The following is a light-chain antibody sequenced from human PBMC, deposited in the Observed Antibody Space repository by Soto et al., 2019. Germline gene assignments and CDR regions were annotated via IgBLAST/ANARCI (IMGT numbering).Light chain of an antibody. J-gene: IGLJ3*02. CDR3: QSYDSSLSGWV. Sequence: QSVLTQPPSVSGAPGQRVTISCTGRSSNIGAGYDVHWYQQLPGTAPKLLIYGNSNRPSGVPDRFSGSKSGTSASLAITGLWAEDEADYYCQSYDSSLSGWVFGGGTKLTVL. CDR2: GNS. CDR1: SSNIGAGYD. V-gene: IGLV1-40*01.